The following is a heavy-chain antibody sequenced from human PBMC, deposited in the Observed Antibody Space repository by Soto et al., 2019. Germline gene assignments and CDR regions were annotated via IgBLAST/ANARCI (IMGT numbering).Heavy chain of an antibody. CDR2: ISAYNGNT. CDR1: GGSLSNYG. Sequence: VASVKVSCKASGGSLSNYGISWVRQAPGQGLEWMGWISAYNGNTRYAQKFQGRVTITTDTSTSTAYMELSSLRSEDTAVYYCARVTTAHYYYYGMDVWGQGTTVTVS. V-gene: IGHV1-18*01. CDR3: ARVTTAHYYYYGMDV. J-gene: IGHJ6*02. D-gene: IGHD4-4*01.